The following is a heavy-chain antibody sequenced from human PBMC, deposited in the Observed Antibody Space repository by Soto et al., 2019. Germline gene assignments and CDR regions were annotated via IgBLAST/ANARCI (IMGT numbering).Heavy chain of an antibody. D-gene: IGHD5-18*01. V-gene: IGHV4-4*02. Sequence: QVQLQESGPGLVKPSGTLSLTCAVSGGSISSSNWWSWVRQPPGKGLEWIGEIYHSGSTNYNPSLQKRVHISVDKSKNQFSLKLSSVTAADTAVYYCARSDTAMVTFDYWGQGTLVTVSS. CDR1: GGSISSSNW. CDR2: IYHSGST. CDR3: ARSDTAMVTFDY. J-gene: IGHJ4*02.